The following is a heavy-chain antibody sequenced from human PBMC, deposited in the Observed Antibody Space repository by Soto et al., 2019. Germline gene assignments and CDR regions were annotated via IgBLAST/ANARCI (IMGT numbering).Heavy chain of an antibody. CDR1: GYTFTSYG. D-gene: IGHD3-9*01. Sequence: GASVKVSCKASGYTFTSYGISWVRQAPGQGLEWMGWISAYNGNTNYAQKLQGRVTMTTDTSTSTAYMELRSLRSDDTAVYYCARDPPYDILTGYSRFDYWGQGTLVTVSS. CDR3: ARDPPYDILTGYSRFDY. J-gene: IGHJ4*02. CDR2: ISAYNGNT. V-gene: IGHV1-18*01.